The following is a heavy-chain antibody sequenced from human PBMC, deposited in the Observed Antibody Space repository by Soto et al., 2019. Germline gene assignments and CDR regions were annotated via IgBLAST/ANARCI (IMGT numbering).Heavy chain of an antibody. CDR3: AIHDPRTANAFDI. V-gene: IGHV5-51*01. Sequence: PGEPLKVSCKGSGYSFTSYWIGWVRQMPGKGLEWMGIIYPGDSDTRYSQSFQGQVTISADKSISTAYLQWSSLKASDTAMYYCAIHDPRTANAFDIRGQGTMVTVS. J-gene: IGHJ3*02. CDR1: GYSFTSYW. CDR2: IYPGDSDT. D-gene: IGHD5-18*01.